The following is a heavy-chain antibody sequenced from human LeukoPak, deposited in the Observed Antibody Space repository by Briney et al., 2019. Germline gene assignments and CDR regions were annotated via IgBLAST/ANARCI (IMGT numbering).Heavy chain of an antibody. D-gene: IGHD3-22*01. CDR3: AKDYYDSSGYFRGFDF. V-gene: IGHV3-23*01. J-gene: IGHJ4*02. CDR2: ISGSGGST. CDR1: GFTFSSYA. Sequence: PGGSLRLSCAASGFTFSSYAMSWVRQAPGKGLEWVSAISGSGGSTYYADSVKGRFTISRDNSKNTLYLQMSSLRADDTAVYYYAKDYYDSSGYFRGFDFWGQGTLVTVSS.